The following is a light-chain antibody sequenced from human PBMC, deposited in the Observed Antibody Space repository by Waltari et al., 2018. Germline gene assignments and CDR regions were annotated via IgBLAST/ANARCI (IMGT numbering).Light chain of an antibody. V-gene: IGKV1-5*03. Sequence: DIQLTQSPSTLSASVGDGVTIACRASQSVVTWLAGYQQKPGKAPRLLIYGASSLESGVPSRFSGSGSGTEFTLSISSLQPDDFATYYCQQYNNYPYTFGQGTKLEIK. CDR2: GAS. CDR1: QSVVTW. CDR3: QQYNNYPYT. J-gene: IGKJ2*01.